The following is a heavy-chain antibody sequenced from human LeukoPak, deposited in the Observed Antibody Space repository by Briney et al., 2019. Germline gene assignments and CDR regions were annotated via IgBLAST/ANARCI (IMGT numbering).Heavy chain of an antibody. CDR3: ARSRTVGATTFDY. CDR1: GYTFTSYY. J-gene: IGHJ4*02. CDR2: INPNSGGT. D-gene: IGHD1-26*01. Sequence: GASVKVSCKASGYTFTSYYITWVRQAPGQGLEWMGWINPNSGGTNYAQKCQGRVTMTRDTSISTAYMELSRLRSDDTAVYYCARSRTVGATTFDYWGQGTLVTVSS. V-gene: IGHV1-2*02.